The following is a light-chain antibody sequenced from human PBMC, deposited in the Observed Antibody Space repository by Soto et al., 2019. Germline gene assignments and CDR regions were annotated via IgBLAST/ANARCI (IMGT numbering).Light chain of an antibody. V-gene: IGLV2-14*03. J-gene: IGLJ2*01. CDR3: SSYTTSTTLV. Sequence: QSVLTQPASVSGSPGQSITISCTGTTSDIGAYNYVSWYQQYPGKAPKLMIYDVNSRPSGVSSRFSASKSGNTASLTISGLQAEDEADYYCSSYTTSTTLVFGGGTKVTVL. CDR2: DVN. CDR1: TSDIGAYNY.